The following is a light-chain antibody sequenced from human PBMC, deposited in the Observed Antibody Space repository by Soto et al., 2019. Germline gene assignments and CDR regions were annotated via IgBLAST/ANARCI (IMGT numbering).Light chain of an antibody. CDR3: QQFNNWPPGIT. CDR2: GAS. CDR1: QSVSSSY. Sequence: EIVLTQSPGTLSLSPVERATLSCIASQSVSSSYLAWYQQKPGQAPRLLIYGASTRATGVPARFSGGGSGTEFSLIISRLQSEDFAVYYCQQFNNWPPGITCGQGTRREIK. V-gene: IGKV3-15*01. J-gene: IGKJ5*01.